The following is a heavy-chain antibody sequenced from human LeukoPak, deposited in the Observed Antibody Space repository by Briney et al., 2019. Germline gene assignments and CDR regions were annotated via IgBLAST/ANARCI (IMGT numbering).Heavy chain of an antibody. V-gene: IGHV3-23*01. D-gene: IGHD4-17*01. CDR1: GITFSTYA. J-gene: IGHJ3*02. CDR2: IRGSGGGT. CDR3: TRDPNGDYVGAFDM. Sequence: GSLRLSCAASGITFSTYAMTWVRQAPGKGLEWVSSIRGSGGGTDYADSVKGRFTISRDNSRDTLFLQMNSLRAEDTALYYCTRDPNGDYVGAFDMWGPGTMATVSS.